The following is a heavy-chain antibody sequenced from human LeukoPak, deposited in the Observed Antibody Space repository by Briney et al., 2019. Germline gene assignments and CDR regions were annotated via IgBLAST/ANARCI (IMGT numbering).Heavy chain of an antibody. CDR2: ISGSGGST. J-gene: IGHJ3*02. Sequence: GGSLLLSCAASGFTFSSYAMSWVRQAPGKGLEWVSAISGSGGSTYYADSVKGRFTISRDNSKNTLYLQMNSLRAEDTAVYYCAKDSSQLRRPNAFDIWGQGTMVTVSS. V-gene: IGHV3-23*01. CDR3: AKDSSQLRRPNAFDI. D-gene: IGHD2-2*01. CDR1: GFTFSSYA.